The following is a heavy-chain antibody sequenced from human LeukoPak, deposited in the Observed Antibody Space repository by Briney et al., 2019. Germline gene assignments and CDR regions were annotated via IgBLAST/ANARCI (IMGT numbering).Heavy chain of an antibody. CDR1: GYGLTNYW. Sequence: GESLKISCKGSGYGLTNYWIAWVRQMPGKGLEWMGIVFPVDSDTRYSPSFQGQVTISADKSINTAYLQWSSLKDSDTAMYYCARYDGGATADFWGQGTLVTVSS. D-gene: IGHD1-26*01. J-gene: IGHJ4*02. CDR2: VFPVDSDT. V-gene: IGHV5-51*01. CDR3: ARYDGGATADF.